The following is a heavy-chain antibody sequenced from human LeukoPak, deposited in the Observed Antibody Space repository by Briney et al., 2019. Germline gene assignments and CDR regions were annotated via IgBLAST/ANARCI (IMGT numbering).Heavy chain of an antibody. CDR2: CYHTEHT. D-gene: IGHD2-2*01. J-gene: IGHJ4*02. CDR1: ESTIGDGYY. Sequence: SETLSLTCMVSESTIGDGYYWGWIRQPPGKGLEWIGSCYHTEHTYYTPSLKSRVTISLATSKNQFSLRLTSVTAADTAVYYCARGDFCRTSSGCYPNYFDYWGPGTLVTVSS. V-gene: IGHV4-38-2*02. CDR3: ARGDFCRTSSGCYPNYFDY.